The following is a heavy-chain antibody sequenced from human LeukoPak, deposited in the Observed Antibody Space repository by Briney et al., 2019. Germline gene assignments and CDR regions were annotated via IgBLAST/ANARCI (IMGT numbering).Heavy chain of an antibody. CDR2: ISSSGSTT. CDR1: GFTFINYA. V-gene: IGHV3-23*01. J-gene: IGHJ4*02. Sequence: PGGSLRLSCAASGFTFINYAMNWVRQAPGKGLEWVSTISSSGSTTYYADSVKGRFTISRDNSKSTLYLQMSSLRAEDTAVYYCAKFSLDASGLFDCWGQGTLVTVSS. CDR3: AKFSLDASGLFDC. D-gene: IGHD6-19*01.